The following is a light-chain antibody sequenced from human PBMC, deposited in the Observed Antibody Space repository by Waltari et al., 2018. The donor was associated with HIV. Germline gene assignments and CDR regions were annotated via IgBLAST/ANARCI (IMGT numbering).Light chain of an antibody. Sequence: DIQMTQSPATLSASVGDRVTLTCRASQNIDSWLAWYQQKPGQAPRLLIHKASSLEEGVPPRFSGTGSGTDFDLTITSLQPDDFATYYCQHYATDFYSFGQGTRLEI. CDR3: QHYATDFYS. CDR2: KAS. J-gene: IGKJ2*01. V-gene: IGKV1-5*03. CDR1: QNIDSW.